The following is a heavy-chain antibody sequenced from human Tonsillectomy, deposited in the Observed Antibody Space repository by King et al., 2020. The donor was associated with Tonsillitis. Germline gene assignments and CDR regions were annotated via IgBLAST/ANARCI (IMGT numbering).Heavy chain of an antibody. CDR2: INWNGDSK. V-gene: IGHV3-20*04. CDR3: AKGRSWFDP. CDR1: GFILGDYG. J-gene: IGHJ5*02. Sequence: VQLVESGGGVVRPGGSLRLSCAASGFILGDYGMSWVRQAPGKGLEWVCSINWNGDSKGYADSVKGRFTISRDNSKNSLYLQMNSLRAEDTAFYYCAKGRSWFDPWGQGTLVTVSS.